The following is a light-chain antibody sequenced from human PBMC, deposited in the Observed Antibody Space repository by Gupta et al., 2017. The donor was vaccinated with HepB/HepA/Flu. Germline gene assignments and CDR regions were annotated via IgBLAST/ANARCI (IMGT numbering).Light chain of an antibody. CDR2: LGS. Sequence: DIVMTQSPLSLPVTPGEPASISCRSSQSRLHSNGYNYLDWYLQKPGQSPQLLIYLGSHRASGVPDRFSGSGSGTDFTLKIRRVEAEDVGVYYCKQYLQTPWTFGQGTKLEIK. CDR1: QSRLHSNGYNY. J-gene: IGKJ1*01. CDR3: KQYLQTPWT. V-gene: IGKV2-28*01.